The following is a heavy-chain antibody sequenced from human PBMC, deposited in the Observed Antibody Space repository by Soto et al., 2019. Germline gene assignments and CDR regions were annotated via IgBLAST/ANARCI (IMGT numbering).Heavy chain of an antibody. J-gene: IGHJ4*02. Sequence: QVQLVQSGAEVKKSGASVKVSCKACGYTFTSYGLSWVRQAPGQGLEWMGWISGYNGDINYAPKLQGRVTITRDTSTTTAYMELRSLRSDDTAVYYCARGSPFDNWGQGTLVTVSS. V-gene: IGHV1-18*01. CDR3: ARGSPFDN. CDR1: GYTFTSYG. CDR2: ISGYNGDI.